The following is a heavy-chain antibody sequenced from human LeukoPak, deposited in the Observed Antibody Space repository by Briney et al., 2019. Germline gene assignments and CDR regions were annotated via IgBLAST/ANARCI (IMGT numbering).Heavy chain of an antibody. J-gene: IGHJ4*02. CDR2: ISGSGRT. CDR3: ARDFAPDPYHY. Sequence: SETLSLTCTVSGGSISSYYWSWLRQPPGKGLEWIGRISGSGRTDYNPSLKSRVTMSLDTSKNQFSLKLYSVTAADTAVYYCARDFAPDPYHYWGQGTLITVSS. V-gene: IGHV4-4*07. CDR1: GGSISSYY.